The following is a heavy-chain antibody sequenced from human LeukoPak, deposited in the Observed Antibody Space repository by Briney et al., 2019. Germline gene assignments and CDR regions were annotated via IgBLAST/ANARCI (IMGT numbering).Heavy chain of an antibody. CDR1: GYSISSSYY. CDR3: AREHWRPEAYCDY. CDR2: IYHSGST. Sequence: RPSETLSLTCSVSGYSISSSYYWGWIRQPPGKGLEWIGTIYHSGSTYYNPSLKSRVTISLDTSKNQFSLKLSSVTAVDTALYYCAREHWRPEAYCDYWGQGTLVTVSS. V-gene: IGHV4-38-2*02. D-gene: IGHD3-3*01. J-gene: IGHJ4*02.